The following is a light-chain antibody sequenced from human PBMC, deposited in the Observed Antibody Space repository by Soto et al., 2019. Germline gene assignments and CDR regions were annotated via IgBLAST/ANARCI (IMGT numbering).Light chain of an antibody. CDR3: QQRSNWPLT. Sequence: EIVLTQSPATLSLSPGEGATLSCRASQSVASYLAWYQQKPGQAPRLLIYDASNRATGIPARFSGSGSGTDFTLTISSLDPEDFAVYYCQQRSNWPLTFGQGTKVEIK. CDR1: QSVASY. CDR2: DAS. J-gene: IGKJ1*01. V-gene: IGKV3-11*01.